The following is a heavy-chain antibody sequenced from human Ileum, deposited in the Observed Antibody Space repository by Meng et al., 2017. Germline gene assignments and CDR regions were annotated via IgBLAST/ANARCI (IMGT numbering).Heavy chain of an antibody. CDR2: IRSKAYGGTT. Sequence: GGSLRLSCTASGFTFGDYAMSWFRQAPGKGLEWVGFIRSKAYGGTTEYAASVKGRFTISRDDSKSIAYLQMNSLKTEDTAVYYCTRQQWLDHYYYYYGMDVWGQGTTVTGAS. V-gene: IGHV3-49*03. CDR1: GFTFGDYA. D-gene: IGHD6-19*01. J-gene: IGHJ6*02. CDR3: TRQQWLDHYYYYYGMDV.